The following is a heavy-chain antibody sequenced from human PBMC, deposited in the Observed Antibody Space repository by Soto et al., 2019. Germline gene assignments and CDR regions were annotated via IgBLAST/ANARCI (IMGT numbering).Heavy chain of an antibody. Sequence: SETLSLTCTVSGGSVNSGNYYWSWIRQPPWKGLEWIGYVYYSGSTNYNPSLKSRVTISIDTSKNQFSLNLSSVTAADTAVYYCSRALAARRVGYYYGMDVWGQGTTVTVSS. D-gene: IGHD6-6*01. CDR1: GGSVNSGNYY. V-gene: IGHV4-61*01. J-gene: IGHJ6*02. CDR2: VYYSGST. CDR3: SRALAARRVGYYYGMDV.